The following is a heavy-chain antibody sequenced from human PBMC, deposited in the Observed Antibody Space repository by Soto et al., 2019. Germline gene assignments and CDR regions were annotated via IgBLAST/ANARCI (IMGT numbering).Heavy chain of an antibody. J-gene: IGHJ3*02. V-gene: IGHV1-69*12. D-gene: IGHD2-21*02. CDR1: GGTFSSYA. Sequence: QVQLVQSGAEVKKPGSSVKVSCKASGGTFSSYAISWVRQAPGQGLEWMGGIIPIFGTANYAQKFQGRVTITADESTSTAYMELSSLRSEDTAVYYCATSEHIVVVTATRHHAFDIWGQGTMVTVSS. CDR3: ATSEHIVVVTATRHHAFDI. CDR2: IIPIFGTA.